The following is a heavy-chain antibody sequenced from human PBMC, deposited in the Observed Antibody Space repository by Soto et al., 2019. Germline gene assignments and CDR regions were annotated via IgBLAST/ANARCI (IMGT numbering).Heavy chain of an antibody. CDR1: GGSISSGGYY. V-gene: IGHV4-31*03. Sequence: QVQLQESGPGLVKPSQTLSLTCTVSGGSISSGGYYWSWIRQHPGKGLEWIGYIYYSGSTYYNPSLKRRXXIXVXXSKTQFSLKLSSVTAADTAVYYCARHRGGNTHLDYWGQGTLVTVSS. CDR3: ARHRGGNTHLDY. D-gene: IGHD2-15*01. J-gene: IGHJ4*02. CDR2: IYYSGST.